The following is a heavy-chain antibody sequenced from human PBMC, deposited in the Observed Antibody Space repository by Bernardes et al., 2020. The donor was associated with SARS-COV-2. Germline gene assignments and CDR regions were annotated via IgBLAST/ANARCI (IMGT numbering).Heavy chain of an antibody. CDR3: ARDFLGSDFDY. J-gene: IGHJ4*02. CDR1: GFTFDTYV. CDR2: IWFDGTSK. Sequence: GGSLRLSCEASGFTFDTYVMHWVRQTPGKGLEWVASIWFDGTSKYYAESVKGRFTISRDNSIYRLYLQISSLRAEDTAIYYCARDFLGSDFDYWGQGTLVTVSS. V-gene: IGHV3-33*01. D-gene: IGHD1-26*01.